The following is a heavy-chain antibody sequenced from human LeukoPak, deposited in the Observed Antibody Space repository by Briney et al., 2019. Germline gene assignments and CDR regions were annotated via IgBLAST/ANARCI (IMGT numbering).Heavy chain of an antibody. CDR3: ARMSTMVRGITTLYYYGMDV. V-gene: IGHV3-53*01. Sequence: PGGSLRLSCSASGFTVSSDYLTWVRQAPGKGLEWVSVIYSDGSTYYADSVKGRLTISRDSSKNTVDLQMNNLRAEDTAVYYCARMSTMVRGITTLYYYGMDVWGQGTTVAVSS. D-gene: IGHD3-10*01. J-gene: IGHJ6*02. CDR1: GFTVSSDY. CDR2: IYSDGST.